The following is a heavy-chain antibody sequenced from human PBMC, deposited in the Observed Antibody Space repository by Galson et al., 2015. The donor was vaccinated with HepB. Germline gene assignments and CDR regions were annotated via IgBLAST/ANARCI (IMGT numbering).Heavy chain of an antibody. D-gene: IGHD2-15*01. Sequence: SVKVSCKVSGYTLTELSMHWVRQAPGKGLEWMGGFDPEDGETICAQKVQGRVTMTEDTSTDTVYMELSSLRSEDTAVYYCATGPEIVVSGVYMDVWGKGTTVTVSS. V-gene: IGHV1-24*01. CDR2: FDPEDGET. CDR1: GYTLTELS. J-gene: IGHJ6*03. CDR3: ATGPEIVVSGVYMDV.